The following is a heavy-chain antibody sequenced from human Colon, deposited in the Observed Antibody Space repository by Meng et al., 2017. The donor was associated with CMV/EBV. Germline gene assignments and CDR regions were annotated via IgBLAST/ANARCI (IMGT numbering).Heavy chain of an antibody. CDR3: ARDNGLRRFDH. V-gene: IGHV3-21*01. J-gene: IGHJ4*02. CDR2: ISSSSDYI. D-gene: IGHD2-8*01. Sequence: GGSLKISCADSGFHFSSYPMYWVRPAPGKGLEWVSSISSSSDYIYYADSVKGRFTISRDDATKSLYLQMNSLRAEDTAVYYCARDNGLRRFDHWGQGTLVTVSS. CDR1: GFHFSSYP.